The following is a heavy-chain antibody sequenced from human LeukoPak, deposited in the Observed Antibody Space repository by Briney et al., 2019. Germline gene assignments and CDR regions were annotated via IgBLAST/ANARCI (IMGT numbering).Heavy chain of an antibody. Sequence: GGSLRLSCAASGFTFDDYAMHWVRQAPGKGLEWVSGISWNSGSIGYADSVKGRFTISRDNAKNSLYLQMNSLRAEDTALYYCAKATIRLVYGMDVWGQGTTVTVSS. CDR3: AKATIRLVYGMDV. D-gene: IGHD3-3*02. CDR1: GFTFDDYA. J-gene: IGHJ6*02. V-gene: IGHV3-9*01. CDR2: ISWNSGSI.